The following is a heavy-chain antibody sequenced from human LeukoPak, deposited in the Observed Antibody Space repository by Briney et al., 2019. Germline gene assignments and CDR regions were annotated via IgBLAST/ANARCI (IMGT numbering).Heavy chain of an antibody. V-gene: IGHV5-51*01. CDR3: ARQEYCSGGSCYTWFDP. CDR2: IYPGDSDT. J-gene: IGHJ5*02. D-gene: IGHD2-15*01. Sequence: GESLKISCKGSGYSFTSYWIGWARQMPGKGLEWMGIIYPGDSDTRYSPSFQGQVTISADKSISTAYLQWSSLKASDTAMYYCARQEYCSGGSCYTWFDPWGQGTLVTVSS. CDR1: GYSFTSYW.